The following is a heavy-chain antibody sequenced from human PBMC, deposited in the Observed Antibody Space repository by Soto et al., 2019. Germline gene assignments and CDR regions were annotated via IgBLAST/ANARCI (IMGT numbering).Heavy chain of an antibody. CDR2: INHTGGT. J-gene: IGHJ5*02. D-gene: IGHD2-15*01. V-gene: IGHV4-34*01. CDR1: GGSVNGYY. Sequence: PSETLSLTCAVYGGSVNGYYWNWIRQPPGKGLEWIGEINHTGGTHYNPSLKSRVTMSVDTSKNQFSLSLSSVTAADTAIYYGATRISVIELLLPPFNPWGQGTQVTVS. CDR3: ATRISVIELLLPPFNP.